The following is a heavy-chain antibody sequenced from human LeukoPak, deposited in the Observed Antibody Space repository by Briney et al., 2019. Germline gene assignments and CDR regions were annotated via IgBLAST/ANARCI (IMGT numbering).Heavy chain of an antibody. V-gene: IGHV1-2*02. J-gene: IGHJ5*02. D-gene: IGHD3-22*01. CDR2: INPNSGGT. CDR1: GYTFTGYY. Sequence: ASVKVSCNTSGYTFTGYYMHWVRQAPGQGLEWMGWINPNSGGTNYAQKFQGRVTMTRDTSISTAYMELSRLRSDDTAVYYCARDYYDSSDTTWFDPWGQGTLVTVSS. CDR3: ARDYYDSSDTTWFDP.